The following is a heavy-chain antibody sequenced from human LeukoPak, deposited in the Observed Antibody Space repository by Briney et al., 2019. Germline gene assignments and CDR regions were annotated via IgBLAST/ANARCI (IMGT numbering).Heavy chain of an antibody. J-gene: IGHJ4*02. CDR2: MYHSGST. CDR3: GRARSGGYSVDY. V-gene: IGHV4-38-2*01. CDR1: GYSISSGYY. Sequence: PSETLSLTCAVSGYSISSGYYWGWIRQPPGKGLEWIASMYHSGSTYYNPSLQSRVTLSADTSKNQFSLKMSSVTAADTAVYYCGRARSGGYSVDYWGQGTLVTVS. D-gene: IGHD1-26*01.